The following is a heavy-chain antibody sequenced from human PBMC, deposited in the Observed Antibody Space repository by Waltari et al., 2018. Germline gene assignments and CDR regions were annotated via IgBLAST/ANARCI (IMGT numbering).Heavy chain of an antibody. CDR3: AREGLDSGSESPFDY. V-gene: IGHV3-48*03. D-gene: IGHD1-26*01. CDR2: ISSSGSTI. Sequence: EVQLVESGGGLVQPGGSLRLSCAASGFTFSSYEMNWVRQAPGKGLEGVSYISSSGSTIYYADSVKGRFTISRDNAKNSLYLQMNSLRAEDTAVYYCAREGLDSGSESPFDYWGQGTLVTVSS. CDR1: GFTFSSYE. J-gene: IGHJ4*02.